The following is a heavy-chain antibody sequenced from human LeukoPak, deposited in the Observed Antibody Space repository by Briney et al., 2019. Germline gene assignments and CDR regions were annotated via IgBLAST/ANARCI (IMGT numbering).Heavy chain of an antibody. CDR3: ARDLAAPAGGDYGYYYYGMDV. CDR2: INPRDGST. J-gene: IGHJ6*02. Sequence: APVTVSCRASGGTFSGYAISWVRQAPGQGLEWMGIINPRDGSTNYAQKFQGRVTMTTDTSTSTVNMELSSLRSEDTAVYYCARDLAAPAGGDYGYYYYGMDVWGQGTTVTVFS. V-gene: IGHV1-46*01. D-gene: IGHD6-13*01. CDR1: GGTFSGYA.